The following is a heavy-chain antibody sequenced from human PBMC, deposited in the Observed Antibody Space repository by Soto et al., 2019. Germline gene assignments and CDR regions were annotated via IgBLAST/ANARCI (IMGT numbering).Heavy chain of an antibody. CDR3: ARERTLGYSRVLDP. J-gene: IGHJ5*02. V-gene: IGHV3-33*01. Sequence: QVQLVESGGGVVQPGRSLRLSCAASGFTFSSYGMHWVRQAPGKGLEWVAVIWYDGSNKYYADSVKGRFTISRDNSKNTLYLQMNSLRAEDTAVYYCARERTLGYSRVLDPWGQGTLVTVSS. CDR1: GFTFSSYG. D-gene: IGHD6-13*01. CDR2: IWYDGSNK.